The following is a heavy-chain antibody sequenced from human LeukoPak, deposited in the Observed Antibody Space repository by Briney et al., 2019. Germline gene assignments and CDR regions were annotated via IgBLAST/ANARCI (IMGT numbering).Heavy chain of an antibody. CDR1: GGSISSSSYY. V-gene: IGHV4-39*07. D-gene: IGHD5-24*01. Sequence: PSETLSLTCTVSGGSISSSSYYWGWIRQPPGKGLEWIGSIYYSGSTYYNPSLKSRVTISVDTSKNQFSLKLSSVTAADTAVYYCAREGRDGYNWDYWGQGTLVTVSS. J-gene: IGHJ4*02. CDR3: AREGRDGYNWDY. CDR2: IYYSGST.